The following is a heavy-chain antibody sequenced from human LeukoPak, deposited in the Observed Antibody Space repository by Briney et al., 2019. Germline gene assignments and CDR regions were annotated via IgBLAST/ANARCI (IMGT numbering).Heavy chain of an antibody. J-gene: IGHJ4*02. D-gene: IGHD3-22*01. CDR1: GFTISSSY. Sequence: SGGSLRLSCAASGFTISSSYMSWVRQAPGKGLEWVSVIYTGGSTSYADSVKGRFTISRDNSKNTLYLQMNSLRAEDTAVYYCIGTGSSGDIDYWGQGTLVTVSS. CDR2: IYTGGST. CDR3: IGTGSSGDIDY. V-gene: IGHV3-53*01.